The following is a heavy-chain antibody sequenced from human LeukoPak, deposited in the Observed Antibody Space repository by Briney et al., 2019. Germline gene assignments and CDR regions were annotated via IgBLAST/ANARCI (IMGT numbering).Heavy chain of an antibody. Sequence: GGSLRLSCAVSGFTFSRNGMHWVRQAPGKGLEWVTFISKDGSNEYYADSVKGRFTISRDNSKNTVYLQMNSLRADDTAVYYCARDVYSSGWFDYWGQGTLVTVSS. CDR1: GFTFSRNG. J-gene: IGHJ4*02. D-gene: IGHD6-19*01. CDR2: ISKDGSNE. V-gene: IGHV3-30*03. CDR3: ARDVYSSGWFDY.